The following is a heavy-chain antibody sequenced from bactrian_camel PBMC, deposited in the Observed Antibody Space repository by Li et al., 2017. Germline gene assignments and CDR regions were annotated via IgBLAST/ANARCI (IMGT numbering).Heavy chain of an antibody. Sequence: VQLVESGGGSVQAGGSLRLSCVVSNYRISSSCMGWFRQAPGKEREGVAIIIDDHSPTYADSVKGRFTISRDKTQNILYLQMNDLNPDDTGMYTCASSRYVGLCSLRHRFPYRGQGTQVTVS. J-gene: IGHJ4*01. D-gene: IGHD1*01. CDR1: NYRISSSC. CDR3: ASSRYVGLCSLRHRFPY. V-gene: IGHV3S42*01. CDR2: IIIDDHSP.